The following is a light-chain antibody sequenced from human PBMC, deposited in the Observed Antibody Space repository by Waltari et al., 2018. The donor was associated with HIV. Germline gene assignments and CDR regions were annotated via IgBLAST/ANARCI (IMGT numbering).Light chain of an antibody. CDR3: CSYAGSFTLV. Sequence: GSPGQSVAISCTGTSSDVGAYNYVSWYQQHPGKAPKLMIYDVSKRPSGVPDRFSGSKSGNTASLTISGLRAEDEADYYCCSYAGSFTLVFGGGTKLTVL. CDR1: SSDVGAYNY. V-gene: IGLV2-11*01. CDR2: DVS. J-gene: IGLJ2*01.